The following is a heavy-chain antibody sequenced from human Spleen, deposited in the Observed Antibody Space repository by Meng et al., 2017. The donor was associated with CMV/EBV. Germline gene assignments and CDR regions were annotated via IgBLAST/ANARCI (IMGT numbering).Heavy chain of an antibody. CDR3: ARDGAARPPGYYGMDV. CDR1: GYKFTDYS. D-gene: IGHD6-6*01. J-gene: IGHJ6*02. V-gene: IGHV1-2*02. Sequence: ASVKVSCKASGYKFTDYSIHWVRQAPGRGLEWMGWINPSSGATNFGQKLQGRVTMTRDTTISTAYMALNGLRSDDTAVYYCARDGAARPPGYYGMDVWGQGTTVTVSS. CDR2: INPSSGAT.